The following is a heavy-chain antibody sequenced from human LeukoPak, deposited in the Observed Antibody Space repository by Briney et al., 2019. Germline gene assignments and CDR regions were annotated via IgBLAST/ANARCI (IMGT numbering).Heavy chain of an antibody. J-gene: IGHJ5*02. V-gene: IGHV4-4*07. CDR1: GGSISTYY. D-gene: IGHD1-26*01. CDR3: ARDLGGSYSSETWFDP. Sequence: KSSETLSLTCTVSGGSISTYYWSWIRQPAGKGLEWIGRIYSSGRTHYSPSLKSRVAISVDTSKNRFSLRLSSVTAADTAVYYCARDLGGSYSSETWFDPWGQGTLVTVSS. CDR2: IYSSGRT.